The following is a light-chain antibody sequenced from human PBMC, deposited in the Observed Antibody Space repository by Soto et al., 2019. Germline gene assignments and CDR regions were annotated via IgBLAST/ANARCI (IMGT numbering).Light chain of an antibody. J-gene: IGKJ5*01. CDR1: QTIGSH. CDR2: AAS. CDR3: QQTYTGAN. V-gene: IGKV1-39*01. Sequence: DIQMTQSPCSLSASIGDRVTITCRAGQTIGSHLNWYQQKPGKAPKLLIFAASNLQSGVPSRFSGSGSGTDFTLTINSLQPEDFASYYCQQTYTGANFGQGTRLEIK.